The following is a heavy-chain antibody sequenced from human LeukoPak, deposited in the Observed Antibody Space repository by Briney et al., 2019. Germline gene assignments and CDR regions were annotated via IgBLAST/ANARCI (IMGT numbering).Heavy chain of an antibody. Sequence: GGSLRLSCAASGFSFSIYSMNRVRQAPGKGLEWVSTISRNRNYIYYADSVKGRFAISRDDARNSLFLHMNSLRAEDSAVYFCTQDLSAGLPGGFDSWGQGTLVSVSS. CDR1: GFSFSIYS. CDR3: TQDLSAGLPGGFDS. V-gene: IGHV3-21*06. D-gene: IGHD3-10*01. J-gene: IGHJ4*02. CDR2: ISRNRNYI.